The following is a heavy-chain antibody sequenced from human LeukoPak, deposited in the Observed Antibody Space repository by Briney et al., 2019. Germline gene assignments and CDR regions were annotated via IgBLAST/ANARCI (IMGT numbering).Heavy chain of an antibody. V-gene: IGHV1-18*01. D-gene: IGHD3-22*01. CDR1: GYTFTSYG. CDR2: ISAYNGNT. CDR3: ARRRLGYYDSSGYYYDY. J-gene: IGHJ4*02. Sequence: ASVKVSCKASGYTFTSYGISWVRQAPGQGLEWMGWISAYNGNTNYAQKLQGRVTMTTDTSTSTAYMELRSLRSDDTAVYYCARRRLGYYDSSGYYYDYWGQGTLVTVSS.